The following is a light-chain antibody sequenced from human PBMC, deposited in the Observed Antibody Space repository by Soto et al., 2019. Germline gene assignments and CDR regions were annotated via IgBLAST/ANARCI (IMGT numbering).Light chain of an antibody. V-gene: IGKV3-15*01. CDR3: QQYNNWPPLT. CDR2: GAS. J-gene: IGKJ4*01. CDR1: QSVSSN. Sequence: EIVLTQSPGTLSVSPGGRATLSCRASQSVSSNLAWYQQKPGQAPRLLIYGASTRATGFPARFSGSGSGTEFTLTISSLQSEDSAVYYCQQYNNWPPLTFGGGTKVDIK.